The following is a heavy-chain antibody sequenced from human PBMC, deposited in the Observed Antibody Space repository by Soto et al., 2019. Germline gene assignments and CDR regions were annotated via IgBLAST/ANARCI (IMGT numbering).Heavy chain of an antibody. CDR1: GGSISSGGYY. CDR2: IYYSGST. D-gene: IGHD2-15*01. J-gene: IGHJ3*02. Sequence: TSETLSLTCTVSGGSISSGGYYWSWIRQHPGKGLEWIGYIYYSGSTYYNPSLKSRVTISVDTSKNQFSLKLSSVTAADTAVYYCASGFSGYCSGGSCYNDAFDIWGQGTMVTVSS. V-gene: IGHV4-31*03. CDR3: ASGFSGYCSGGSCYNDAFDI.